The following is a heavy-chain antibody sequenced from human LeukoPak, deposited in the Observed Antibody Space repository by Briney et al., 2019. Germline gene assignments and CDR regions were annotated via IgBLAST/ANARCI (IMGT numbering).Heavy chain of an antibody. CDR1: GFTFSSYV. J-gene: IGHJ2*01. CDR2: ISGSGGST. V-gene: IGHV3-23*01. D-gene: IGHD7-27*01. Sequence: GGSLRLSCAASGFTFSSYVMSWVRQAPGKGLEWVSAISGSGGSTYYADSVKGRFTISRDNSKNTLYLQMNSLRAEDTAVYYCAKDWGSASWYFDLWGRGTLVTVSS. CDR3: AKDWGSASWYFDL.